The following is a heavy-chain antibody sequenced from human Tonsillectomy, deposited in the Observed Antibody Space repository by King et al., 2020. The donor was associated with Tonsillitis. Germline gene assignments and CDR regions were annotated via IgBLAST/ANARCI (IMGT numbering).Heavy chain of an antibody. CDR1: GFTFSDHY. Sequence: EVQLVESGGGLVQPGGSLRLSCAVSGFTFSDHYIDWVRQAPGKGLEWVGRTRDKATSYTPVYAASVKGRFTISRDDSKKSVYLQMNSLKTEDTAVYYCAHSRGYYDYDELDIWGQGTMVTVS. V-gene: IGHV3-72*01. J-gene: IGHJ3*02. D-gene: IGHD3-22*01. CDR3: AHSRGYYDYDELDI. CDR2: TRDKATSYTP.